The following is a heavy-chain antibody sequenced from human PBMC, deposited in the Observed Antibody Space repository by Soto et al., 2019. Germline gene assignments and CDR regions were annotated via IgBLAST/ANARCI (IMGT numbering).Heavy chain of an antibody. CDR2: IYYSGST. Sequence: QVQLQESGPGLVKPSETLSLTCTVSGGSISSYYWSWIRQPPGKGLDWIGYIYYSGSTNYNPSLKSRVTISVDTSKNQFSLKLSSVTAADTAVYYCARAYGSGSYYNDNWFDPWGQGTLVTVSS. CDR3: ARAYGSGSYYNDNWFDP. J-gene: IGHJ5*02. D-gene: IGHD3-10*01. V-gene: IGHV4-59*01. CDR1: GGSISSYY.